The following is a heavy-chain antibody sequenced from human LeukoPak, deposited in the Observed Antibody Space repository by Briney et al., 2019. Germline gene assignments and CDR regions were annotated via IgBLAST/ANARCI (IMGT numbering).Heavy chain of an antibody. CDR3: ARDPPYYDDAFDI. Sequence: ASVKVSCKASGYTFTSYHINWVRQATGQGLEWVGWMNPNNSDIGYAQKFQGRVTMTRNTSIGTAYMELSSLRSEDTAVYYCARDPPYYDDAFDIWGQGTMVTVSS. D-gene: IGHD3-22*01. V-gene: IGHV1-8*01. J-gene: IGHJ3*02. CDR2: MNPNNSDI. CDR1: GYTFTSYH.